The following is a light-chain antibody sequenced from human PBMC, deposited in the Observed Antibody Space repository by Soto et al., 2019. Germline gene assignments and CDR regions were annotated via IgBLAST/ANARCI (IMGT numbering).Light chain of an antibody. CDR3: QQRSSWPLT. CDR1: RGIDTY. V-gene: IGKV3-11*01. CDR2: DAS. J-gene: IGKJ4*01. Sequence: EIVLTQSPATLSLSPGERATLSGRASRGIDTYLVWYQQKRGQAPRLLIYDASNRTTGIPARFSGGGSGTDFTLSISSLETDDFAVYYCQQRSSWPLTFGGGTKVEIK.